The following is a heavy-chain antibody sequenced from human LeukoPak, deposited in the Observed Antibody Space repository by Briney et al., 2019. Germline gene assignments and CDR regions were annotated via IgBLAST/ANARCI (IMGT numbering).Heavy chain of an antibody. CDR2: IIPIFGTA. CDR3: AVNWYYYDSSGYYSFYFDY. D-gene: IGHD3-22*01. CDR1: GYTFTSYY. Sequence: SVKVSCKASGYTFTSYYMHWVRQAPGQGLEWMGGIIPIFGTANYAQKFQGRVTITADESTSTAYMELSSLRSEDTAVYYCAVNWYYYDSSGYYSFYFDYWGQGTLVTVSS. V-gene: IGHV1-69*13. J-gene: IGHJ4*02.